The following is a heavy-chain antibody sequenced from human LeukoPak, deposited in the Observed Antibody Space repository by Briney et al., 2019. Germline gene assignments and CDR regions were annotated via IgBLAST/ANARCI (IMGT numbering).Heavy chain of an antibody. CDR1: GFTFSSYW. CDR3: ARSRIPTWYNWFDP. CDR2: IKQDGSEK. D-gene: IGHD2-21*01. Sequence: GGSLRLSCAASGFTFSSYWMSWVRQAPGKGLEWVANIKQDGSEKYYVDSVKGRFTISRDNAKNSLYLQMNSLRAEDTAVYYCARSRIPTWYNWFDPWGQGTLVTVSS. V-gene: IGHV3-7*01. J-gene: IGHJ5*02.